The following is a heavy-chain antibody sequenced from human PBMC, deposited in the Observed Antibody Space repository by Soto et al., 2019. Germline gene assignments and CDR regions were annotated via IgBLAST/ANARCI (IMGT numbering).Heavy chain of an antibody. J-gene: IGHJ4*02. Sequence: PGGSLRLSCAASGFTFSSYAMSWVRQAPGKGLEWVSAISGSGGTTYYADSVKGRFTISSDNSKNTLYLQMNSLRAEDTAVYYCASPPSGYNSYYFDYWGQGTLVTVSS. CDR2: ISGSGGTT. CDR1: GFTFSSYA. V-gene: IGHV3-23*01. CDR3: ASPPSGYNSYYFDY. D-gene: IGHD5-12*01.